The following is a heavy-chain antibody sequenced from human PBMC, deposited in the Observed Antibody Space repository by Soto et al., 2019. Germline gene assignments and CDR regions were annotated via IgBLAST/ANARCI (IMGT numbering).Heavy chain of an antibody. Sequence: ETLSLTCTVSGGSISSSSWSWIRQPPGRGLEWIGYIYNNGRTDYNPSLKSRVTISVDTSKNHFSLKLSSVTPADTAVYYCARARFCTSTSCYHYFDFWGQGTLVTVSS. CDR1: GGSISSSS. V-gene: IGHV4-59*01. D-gene: IGHD2-2*01. CDR2: IYNNGRT. CDR3: ARARFCTSTSCYHYFDF. J-gene: IGHJ4*02.